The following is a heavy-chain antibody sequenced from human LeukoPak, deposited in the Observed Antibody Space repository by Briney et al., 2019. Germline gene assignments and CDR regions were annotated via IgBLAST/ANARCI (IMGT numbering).Heavy chain of an antibody. CDR1: GFTFNSYS. CDR3: ARHLNYYLDY. CDR2: ISSDGSIT. V-gene: IGHV3-74*01. D-gene: IGHD3-10*01. J-gene: IGHJ4*02. Sequence: GGSLRLSCAASGFTFNSYSMNWVRQAPGKGLVWVSRISSDGSITGYADSVKGRFTISRDNAKNTLYLQMNSLRAEDTAVYYCARHLNYYLDYWGQGTLVTVSS.